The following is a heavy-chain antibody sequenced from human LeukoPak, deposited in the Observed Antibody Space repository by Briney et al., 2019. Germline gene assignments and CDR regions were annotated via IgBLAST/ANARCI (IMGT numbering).Heavy chain of an antibody. CDR1: GFTFSSYW. CDR2: IKTDGSST. D-gene: IGHD3-3*01. Sequence: PGGSLRLSCAASGFTFSSYWMHWVRQAPGKGLVWVSRIKTDGSSTSYADSVKGRFTISRDNSKNTLYLQMNSLRAEDTAVYYCARDLRPSYYDFWSDPTSWFDPWGQGTLVTVSS. V-gene: IGHV3-74*01. CDR3: ARDLRPSYYDFWSDPTSWFDP. J-gene: IGHJ5*02.